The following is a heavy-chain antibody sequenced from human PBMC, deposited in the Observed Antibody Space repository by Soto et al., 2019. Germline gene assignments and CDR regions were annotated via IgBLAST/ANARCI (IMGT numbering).Heavy chain of an antibody. D-gene: IGHD6-13*01. Sequence: EVQLVESGGGLVQPGGSLRLSCAASGFTLSSYWMHWVRQAPGKGLVWVSRMNSDGSSTTYADSVKGRFTISRDNAKNTLYLQMNSLRAEDTALYYCANPHSSSWPGENYWGQGTLVTVSS. V-gene: IGHV3-74*01. CDR2: MNSDGSST. J-gene: IGHJ4*02. CDR3: ANPHSSSWPGENY. CDR1: GFTLSSYW.